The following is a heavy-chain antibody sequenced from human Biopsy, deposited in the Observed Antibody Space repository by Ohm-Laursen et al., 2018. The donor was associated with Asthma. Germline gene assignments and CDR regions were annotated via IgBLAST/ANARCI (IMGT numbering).Heavy chain of an antibody. CDR1: SGSGGYMRSGNYY. V-gene: IGHV4-39*01. CDR2: IYYSGTT. Sequence: SETLSLTCSLSSGSGGYMRSGNYYWGWIRQPPGKGLERIGSIYYSGTTYYNPSLEGRVTVSAATSKNQFSLKLSSVTAADTAVYYCVRGSSSWHHGPFHYYYGLDVWGQGTTATVSS. J-gene: IGHJ6*02. CDR3: VRGSSSWHHGPFHYYYGLDV. D-gene: IGHD6-13*01.